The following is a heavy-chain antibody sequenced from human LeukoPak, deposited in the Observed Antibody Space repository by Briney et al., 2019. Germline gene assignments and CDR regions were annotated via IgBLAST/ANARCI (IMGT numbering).Heavy chain of an antibody. CDR1: GGSISSSSYY. CDR2: IYYSGST. D-gene: IGHD3-3*01. V-gene: IGHV4-39*07. CDR3: ARYHAIFGVADAFDI. J-gene: IGHJ3*02. Sequence: PSETLSLTCTVSGGSISSSSYYWGWIRQPPGKGLEWIGSIYYSGSTYYNPSLKSRVTISVDTSKNQFSLKLSSVTAADTAVYYCARYHAIFGVADAFDIWGQGTMVTVSS.